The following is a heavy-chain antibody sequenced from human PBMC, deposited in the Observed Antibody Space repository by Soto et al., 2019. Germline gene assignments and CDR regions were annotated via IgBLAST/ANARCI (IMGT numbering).Heavy chain of an antibody. CDR2: INHSGST. Sequence: SETLSLTCAVYGGSFSGYYWSWIRQPPGKGLEWIGEINHSGSTNYNPSLKSRVTISVDTSKNXXXXXXXXVTAADTAVYYCARQGLGGDYWGQGTLVTVSS. V-gene: IGHV4-34*01. J-gene: IGHJ4*02. CDR1: GGSFSGYY. CDR3: ARQGLGGDY.